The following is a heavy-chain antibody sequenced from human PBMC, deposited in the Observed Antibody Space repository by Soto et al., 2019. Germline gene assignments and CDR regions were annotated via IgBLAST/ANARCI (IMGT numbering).Heavy chain of an antibody. J-gene: IGHJ5*02. Sequence: PSETLSLTCSVSGASFAGGSYYWRWFLQPPGKGLEWVGYIPSRGRPFYNPSLTSRGTISADTSKNQLSLQLTSVTAADTAVYYCARDTYSGYDFGLWGQGTLVTVSS. CDR2: IPSRGRP. CDR3: ARDTYSGYDFGL. D-gene: IGHD5-12*01. V-gene: IGHV4-30-4*01. CDR1: GASFAGGSYY.